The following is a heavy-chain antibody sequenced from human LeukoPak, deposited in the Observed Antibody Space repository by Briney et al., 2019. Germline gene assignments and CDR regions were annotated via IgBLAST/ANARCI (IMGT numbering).Heavy chain of an antibody. J-gene: IGHJ6*02. Sequence: SETLSLTCAVYGGSFSGYYWSWIRQPPGKGLEWIGEINHSGSTNYNPSLKSRVTISVDTSKNQFSLKLSSVTAADTAVYYCARGKGNYYDSSGYYYYYYGMDVWGQGTTVTVSS. CDR3: ARGKGNYYDSSGYYYYYYGMDV. V-gene: IGHV4-34*01. D-gene: IGHD3-22*01. CDR1: GGSFSGYY. CDR2: INHSGST.